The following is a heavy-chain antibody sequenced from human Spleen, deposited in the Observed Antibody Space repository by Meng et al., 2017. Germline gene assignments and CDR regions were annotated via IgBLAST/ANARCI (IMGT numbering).Heavy chain of an antibody. CDR3: ATVRERGLYWFDP. V-gene: IGHV1-2*06. CDR1: GYTFAAYW. J-gene: IGHJ5*02. Sequence: QGELVECGAEVRVRGDSVKIVCYASGYTFAAYWTQRVRQATGQGLEWMGRIDHTSDTTQYAQKFQGRVNITRDTSISTAYLELSGLRSDDTAVYYCATVRERGLYWFDPWGQGTLVTVSS. CDR2: IDHTSDTT. D-gene: IGHD1-1*01.